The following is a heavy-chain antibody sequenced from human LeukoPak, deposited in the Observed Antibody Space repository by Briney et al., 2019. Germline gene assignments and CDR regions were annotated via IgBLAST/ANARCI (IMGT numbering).Heavy chain of an antibody. CDR2: ISSSSSYI. V-gene: IGHV3-21*01. J-gene: IGHJ4*02. Sequence: GGSLRLSCAASGFTFSSYAMSWVRQAPGKGLEWVSSISSSSSYIYYADSVKGRFTISRDDAKNSLYLQMNSLRAEDTAVYYCARDQRWLQQYYFDYWGQGTLVTVSS. CDR3: ARDQRWLQQYYFDY. D-gene: IGHD5-24*01. CDR1: GFTFSSYA.